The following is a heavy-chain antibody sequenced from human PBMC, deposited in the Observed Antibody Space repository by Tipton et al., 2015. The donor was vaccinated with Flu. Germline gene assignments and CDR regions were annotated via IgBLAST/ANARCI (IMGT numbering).Heavy chain of an antibody. D-gene: IGHD6-13*01. Sequence: QLVQSGAETKKPGASVKVSCKASGYTFTGYYMHWVRQAPGQGLEWMGWINPNSGGTNSAQSFQGRVTMTRDTSISTAYMEMTRLKSDDTPVYYCATVKPTVYLGTAAGWFNTWGQGTLVTVSS. V-gene: IGHV1-2*02. J-gene: IGHJ5*02. CDR2: INPNSGGT. CDR1: GYTFTGYY. CDR3: ATVKPTVYLGTAAGWFNT.